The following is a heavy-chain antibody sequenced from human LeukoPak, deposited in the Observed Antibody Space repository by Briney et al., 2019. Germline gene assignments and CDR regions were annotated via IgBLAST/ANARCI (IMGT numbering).Heavy chain of an antibody. CDR1: GGSISSGDYY. CDR3: ARVRCSSTSCYIGYYHYYYMDV. D-gene: IGHD2-2*02. V-gene: IGHV4-30-4*08. Sequence: SETLSLTCTVSGGSISSGDYYWSWIRQPPGTGLEWIGYIYYSGSTYYNPSLKSRVTISVDTSKNQFSLKLSSVTAADTAVYYCARVRCSSTSCYIGYYHYYYMDVWGKGTTVTVSS. J-gene: IGHJ6*03. CDR2: IYYSGST.